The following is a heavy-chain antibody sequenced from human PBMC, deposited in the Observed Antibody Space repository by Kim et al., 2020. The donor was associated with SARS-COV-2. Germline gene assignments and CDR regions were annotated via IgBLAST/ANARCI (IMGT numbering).Heavy chain of an antibody. CDR2: ISASGGDT. CDR3: AKVTTLASPFCDY. J-gene: IGHJ4*02. V-gene: IGHV3-23*01. D-gene: IGHD3-22*01. CDR1: GFTFSSYA. Sequence: GGSLRLSCAASGFTFSSYALSWVRQAPGKGLEWVSRISASGGDTYYADSVQGRFTISRDNSKNALNLEMNSLRAEDTALYYCAKVTTLASPFCDYCCQGT.